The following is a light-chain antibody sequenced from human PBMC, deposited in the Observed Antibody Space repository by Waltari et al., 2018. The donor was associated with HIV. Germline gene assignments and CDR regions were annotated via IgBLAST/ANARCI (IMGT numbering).Light chain of an antibody. J-gene: IGLJ2*01. CDR1: SSNIGAGYD. V-gene: IGLV1-40*01. CDR3: QSYDSSLSGPVV. CDR2: GNS. Sequence: QYVLTQPPSVSGAPGQRVTISCTGSSSNIGAGYDVHWYQQLPGTAPKLLIYGNSNRPSGVPDRFSGSKSGTSASLAITGLQAEDEADYYCQSYDSSLSGPVVFGGGTKLTVL.